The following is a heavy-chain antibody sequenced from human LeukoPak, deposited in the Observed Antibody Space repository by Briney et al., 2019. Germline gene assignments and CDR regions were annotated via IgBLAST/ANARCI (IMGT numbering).Heavy chain of an antibody. J-gene: IGHJ4*02. CDR2: ISTSGGFS. CDR1: GFTFSSYA. CDR3: ATVRLG. D-gene: IGHD6-6*01. Sequence: GGSLRLSCAASGFTFSSYAMSWVRQAPGRRLEWVSTISTSGGFSYYADSVKGRFTISRDDSKNTVFLLLNSLRGEDTAIYYCATVRLGWGQGTLVTVSS. V-gene: IGHV3-23*01.